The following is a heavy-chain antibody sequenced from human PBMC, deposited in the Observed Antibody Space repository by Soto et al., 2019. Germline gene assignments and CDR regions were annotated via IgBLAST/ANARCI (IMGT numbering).Heavy chain of an antibody. J-gene: IGHJ6*02. V-gene: IGHV3-7*05. CDR2: IKQDGSEK. CDR1: GFTFSRYW. Sequence: PGGSLRLSCAASGFTFSRYWMSWVRQAPGKGLEWVANIKQDGSEKYYVDSVKGRFTISRDNAKNSLYLQMHSLRAEDTAVYYCARDWWELLGAWYYYYGMDVWGQGTTVTVSS. D-gene: IGHD1-26*01. CDR3: ARDWWELLGAWYYYYGMDV.